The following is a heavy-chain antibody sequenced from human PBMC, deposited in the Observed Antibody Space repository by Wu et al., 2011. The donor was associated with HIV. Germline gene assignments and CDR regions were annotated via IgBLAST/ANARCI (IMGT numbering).Heavy chain of an antibody. Sequence: QVQLVQSGAEVKKPGASVKVSCKASGYTFTSYDINWVRQATGQGLEWMGWMNPNSGNTHFAQKFQGRVTMTRNTSISTAYMELSSLRSEDTAVYYXARAGRKIYYYYYMDVWGKGTTVTVSS. V-gene: IGHV1-8*01. CDR2: MNPNSGNT. J-gene: IGHJ6*03. CDR3: ARAGRKIYYYYYMDV. CDR1: GYTFTSYD.